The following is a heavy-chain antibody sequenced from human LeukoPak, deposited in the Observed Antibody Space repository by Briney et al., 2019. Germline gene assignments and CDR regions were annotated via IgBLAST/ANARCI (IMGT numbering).Heavy chain of an antibody. V-gene: IGHV3-30*18. CDR3: AKDRAAMPTYYFDY. CDR2: ISFDGSDK. Sequence: GGSLRLSCEASGFTFSSYGMHWVRRAPGKGLEWVAVISFDGSDKYYADSVSGRFTISRDNSKNTLYVQMNSLRAEDTAVYYCAKDRAAMPTYYFDYWGQGALVTVSS. D-gene: IGHD2-2*01. CDR1: GFTFSSYG. J-gene: IGHJ4*02.